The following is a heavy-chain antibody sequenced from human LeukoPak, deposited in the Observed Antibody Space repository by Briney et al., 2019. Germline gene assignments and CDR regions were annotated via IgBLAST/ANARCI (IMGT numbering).Heavy chain of an antibody. CDR2: IYTSGST. D-gene: IGHD6-13*01. J-gene: IGHJ5*02. CDR3: AITSYSSRGLWFDP. Sequence: SETLSLTCTVSGGSISSGSFYWSWIRQPAGKGLEWIGRIYTSGSTNYNPSLKSRVTISVDTSKNQFSLKLSSVTAADAAVYYCAITSYSSRGLWFDPWGQGTLVTVSS. CDR1: GGSISSGSFY. V-gene: IGHV4-61*02.